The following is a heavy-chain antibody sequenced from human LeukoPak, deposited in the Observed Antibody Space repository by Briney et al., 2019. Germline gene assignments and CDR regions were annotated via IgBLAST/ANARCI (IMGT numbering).Heavy chain of an antibody. CDR2: ISSSGSTI. Sequence: GGSLRLSCAASGFTFSSYEMNWVRQAPGEGLEWVSYISSSGSTIYYADSVKGRFTISRDNAKNSLYLQMNSLRAEDTAVYYCARDPPGTGFDYWGQGTLVTVSS. CDR3: ARDPPGTGFDY. V-gene: IGHV3-48*03. D-gene: IGHD3-10*01. CDR1: GFTFSSYE. J-gene: IGHJ4*02.